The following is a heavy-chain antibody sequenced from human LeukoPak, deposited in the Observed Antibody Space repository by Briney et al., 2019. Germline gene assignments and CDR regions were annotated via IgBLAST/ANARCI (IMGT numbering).Heavy chain of an antibody. D-gene: IGHD1-26*01. V-gene: IGHV4-59*01. CDR1: GGSISSYY. Sequence: SETLSLTCTVSGGSISSYYWSWIRQPPGKGLEWTGYIYYSGSTNYNPSLKSRVTISVDTSKNQFSLKLSSVTAADTAVYYCSGSYLYYYYYYMHVWGKGTTVTISS. CDR2: IYYSGST. CDR3: SGSYLYYYYYYMHV. J-gene: IGHJ6*03.